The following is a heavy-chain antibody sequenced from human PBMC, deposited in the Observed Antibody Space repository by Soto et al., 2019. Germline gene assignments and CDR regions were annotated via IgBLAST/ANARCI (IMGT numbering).Heavy chain of an antibody. CDR3: GRLGYNGDGYDC. D-gene: IGHD6-19*01. J-gene: IGHJ4*02. V-gene: IGHV3-7*01. Sequence: GGSLRLSCAASGFSISSHWMSWVRKAPGKGLEWVANIKQDGSEKHYEDSVKGRFTISRDNAKNSLYLQMNSLRAEDTAVYYCGRLGYNGDGYDCWGQGTLVTVSS. CDR2: IKQDGSEK. CDR1: GFSISSHW.